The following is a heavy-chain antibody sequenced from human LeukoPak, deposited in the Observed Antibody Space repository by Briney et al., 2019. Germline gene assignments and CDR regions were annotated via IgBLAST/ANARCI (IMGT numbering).Heavy chain of an antibody. CDR2: ISAYNGNT. V-gene: IGHV1-18*01. D-gene: IGHD3-10*01. J-gene: IGHJ4*02. Sequence: GASVKVSCKTSGYTFTTYAMNWVRQAPGQGLEWMGWISAYNGNTNYAQKLQGRVTMTTDTSTSTAYMELRSLRSDDTAVYYCARGRGYGSGSYSEKPFDYWGQGTLVTVSS. CDR1: GYTFTTYA. CDR3: ARGRGYGSGSYSEKPFDY.